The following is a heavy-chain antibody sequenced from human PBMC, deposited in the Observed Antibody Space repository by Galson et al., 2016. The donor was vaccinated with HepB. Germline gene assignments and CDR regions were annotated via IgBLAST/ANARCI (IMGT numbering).Heavy chain of an antibody. J-gene: IGHJ5*02. CDR3: ARDLFLGGPVRDP. D-gene: IGHD3-16*01. Sequence: SLRLSCAASGFTFSSYAMSWVRQAPGKGLEWVAVMLSDADNKYYAESVKGRFTISRDNSKNTLYPQMNSLRAEDTAVYYCARDLFLGGPVRDPWGQGTLVIVSS. V-gene: IGHV3-33*08. CDR1: GFTFSSYA. CDR2: MLSDADNK.